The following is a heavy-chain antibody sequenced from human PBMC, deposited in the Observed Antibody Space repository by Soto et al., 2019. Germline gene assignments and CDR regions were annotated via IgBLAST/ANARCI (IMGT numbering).Heavy chain of an antibody. Sequence: ASVKVSCKASGYTFTGYYMHWVRQVPGQGLEWMGWINPNSGGTNYAQKFQGWVTMTRDTSISTAYMELSRLRSDDTAVYYCARSNMIVVGYYFDYWGQGTLVTVSS. J-gene: IGHJ4*02. CDR2: INPNSGGT. V-gene: IGHV1-2*04. CDR3: ARSNMIVVGYYFDY. CDR1: GYTFTGYY. D-gene: IGHD3-22*01.